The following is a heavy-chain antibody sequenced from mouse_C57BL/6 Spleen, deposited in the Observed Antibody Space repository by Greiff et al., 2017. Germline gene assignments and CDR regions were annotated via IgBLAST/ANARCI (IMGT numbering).Heavy chain of an antibody. D-gene: IGHD1-1*01. CDR3: ARFHYYGSSYDWYFDV. CDR2: IFPGSGST. Sequence: VQLQQSGPELVKPGASVKISCKASGYTFTDYYINWVKQRPGQGLEWIGWIFPGSGSTYYNEKFKGKATLTVDKSSSTAYMLLSSLTSEDSAVYFCARFHYYGSSYDWYFDVWGTGTTVTVSS. V-gene: IGHV1-75*01. J-gene: IGHJ1*03. CDR1: GYTFTDYY.